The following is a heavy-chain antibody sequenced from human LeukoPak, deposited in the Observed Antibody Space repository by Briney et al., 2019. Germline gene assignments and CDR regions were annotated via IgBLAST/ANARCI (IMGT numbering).Heavy chain of an antibody. Sequence: PGGFLRLSCAASGFTFSSHSMHWVRQAPGRGLECVSVISGGADRTCYAETVKGRFTISRDNSKNTLYLQMNSLRAEDTAVYYCAKGHSAYGTGFDYWGQGTLVTVSS. D-gene: IGHD5-12*01. V-gene: IGHV3-23*01. CDR1: GFTFSSHS. J-gene: IGHJ4*02. CDR2: ISGGADRT. CDR3: AKGHSAYGTGFDY.